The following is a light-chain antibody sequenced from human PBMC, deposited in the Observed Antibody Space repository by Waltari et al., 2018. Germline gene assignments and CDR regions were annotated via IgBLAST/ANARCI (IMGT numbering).Light chain of an antibody. J-gene: IGLJ3*02. CDR1: SMDVGGYNY. CDR2: DVS. CDR3: SSYTSSSTLWV. V-gene: IGLV2-14*03. Sequence: QSALTQPASVSGSPGQSITISCTGTSMDVGGYNYVSWYKQHPGKAPRLMIYDVSNRPPGAPNRFSGSKSGNTASLTISGLQDEDEADYYCSSYTSSSTLWVFGGGTKLTVL.